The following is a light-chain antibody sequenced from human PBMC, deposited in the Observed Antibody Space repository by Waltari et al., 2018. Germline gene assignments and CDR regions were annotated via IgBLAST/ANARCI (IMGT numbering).Light chain of an antibody. V-gene: IGKV1-5*03. CDR1: QSISLW. CDR2: KSS. J-gene: IGKJ4*01. CDR3: QQFHSYVLT. Sequence: DIQLTQPPPTLSASVGDRVTIACRANQSISLWLAWYQQKPGKAPKLLISKSSILESGVPSRLSGSGSGTDFTLSISSLQPDDFATYYCQQFHSYVLTFGGGTKVEIK.